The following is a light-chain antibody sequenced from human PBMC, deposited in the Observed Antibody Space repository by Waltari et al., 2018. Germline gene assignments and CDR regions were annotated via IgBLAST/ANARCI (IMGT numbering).Light chain of an antibody. CDR2: VSS. V-gene: IGKV3-20*01. CDR1: QSVSSNY. J-gene: IGKJ2*01. CDR3: QQYGRSWNT. Sequence: EIVLTQSPGTLSFSPGERPTLSCRASQSVSSNYLAWYQQRPGQAPRLRIHVSSSRATGIPDRFSGSGSGTDFTLTISRLEPEDLAVYYCQQYGRSWNTFGQGTKLEIK.